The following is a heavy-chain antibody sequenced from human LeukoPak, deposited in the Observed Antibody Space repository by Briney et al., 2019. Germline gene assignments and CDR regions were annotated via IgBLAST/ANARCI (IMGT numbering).Heavy chain of an antibody. V-gene: IGHV3-48*02. CDR1: GFSFSSYG. CDR2: ISSSSSTI. CDR3: AKVTGAYDY. Sequence: QPGGSLRLSCAASGFSFSSYGMNWVRQAPGKGLEWVSYISSSSSTIYYADSVKGRFTISRDNAKNSVHLQMNSLRDEDTAVYYCAKVTGAYDYWGQGTLVTVSS. J-gene: IGHJ4*02. D-gene: IGHD1-26*01.